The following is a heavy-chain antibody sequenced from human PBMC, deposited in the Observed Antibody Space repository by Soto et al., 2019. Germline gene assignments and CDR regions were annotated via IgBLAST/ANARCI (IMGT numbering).Heavy chain of an antibody. CDR2: INHSGST. J-gene: IGHJ6*03. CDR1: GGSFSGYY. D-gene: IGHD6-13*01. Sequence: SETLSLTCAVYGGSFSGYYWSWIRQPPGKGLEWIGEINHSGSTNYNPSLKSRVNISVDTSKNQFSLKLSSVTAADTAVYYCGRGVSGLAAAVTYYYYYYMDVWGKGTTVTVSS. CDR3: GRGVSGLAAAVTYYYYYYMDV. V-gene: IGHV4-34*01.